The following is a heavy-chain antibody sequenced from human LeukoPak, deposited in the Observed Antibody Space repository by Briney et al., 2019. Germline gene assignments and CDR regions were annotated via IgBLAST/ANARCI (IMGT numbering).Heavy chain of an antibody. J-gene: IGHJ4*02. CDR2: IYSSGDT. V-gene: IGHV4-59*01. CDR3: ARESGDFWSGYSLEY. D-gene: IGHD3-3*01. CDR1: GVSITTYY. Sequence: KPSETLSLTCTVSGVSITTYYWSWIRQPPGKGLEWIWYIYSSGDTNYNPSLKSRVTISVDTSKSQFSLKLRSVTAADTAVYYCARESGDFWSGYSLEYWGQGTLVTGSS.